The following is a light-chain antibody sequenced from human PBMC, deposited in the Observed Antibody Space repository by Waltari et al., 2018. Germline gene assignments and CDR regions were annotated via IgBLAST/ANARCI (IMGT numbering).Light chain of an antibody. J-gene: IGKJ2*01. V-gene: IGKV4-1*01. CDR3: LQYYSRPYT. CDR1: QSVLFSSNNNNY. CDR2: WAS. Sequence: DIVMTQSPDSLAVSLGERATINCKSSQSVLFSSNNNNYLAWYQLKPGQPPKLLLYWASIRRSGVPDRFSGSGSATDFTLTISSLQAEDVAVYFCLQYYSRPYTFGQGTKLELK.